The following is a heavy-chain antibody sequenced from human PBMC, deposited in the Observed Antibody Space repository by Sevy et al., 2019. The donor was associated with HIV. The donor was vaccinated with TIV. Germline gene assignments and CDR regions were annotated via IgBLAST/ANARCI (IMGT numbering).Heavy chain of an antibody. J-gene: IGHJ4*02. V-gene: IGHV3-48*02. CDR1: GFTFSSYS. Sequence: GGSLRLSCAASGFTFSSYSMNWVRQAPGKGLEWVSYISSRSSTASDADSVKGRFAISRDNAKKTLYLQMNTLRDEDTAVYYCVRDPDSSGWYDGAYFDSWGQGTLVTVSS. D-gene: IGHD6-19*01. CDR2: ISSRSSTA. CDR3: VRDPDSSGWYDGAYFDS.